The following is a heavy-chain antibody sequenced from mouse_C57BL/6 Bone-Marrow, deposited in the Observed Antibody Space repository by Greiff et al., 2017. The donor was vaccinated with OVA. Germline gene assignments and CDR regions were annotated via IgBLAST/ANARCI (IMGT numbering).Heavy chain of an antibody. D-gene: IGHD1-1*01. CDR3: ARGTTVVSGGYYAMDY. CDR1: GFSLTSYG. J-gene: IGHJ4*01. V-gene: IGHV2-2*01. Sequence: VMLVESGPGLVQPSQSLSITCTVSGFSLTSYGVHWVRQSPGKGLEWLGVIWSGGSTDYNAAFISRLSISKDNSKSQVFFKMNSLQADDTAIYYCARGTTVVSGGYYAMDYWGQGTSVTVSS. CDR2: IWSGGST.